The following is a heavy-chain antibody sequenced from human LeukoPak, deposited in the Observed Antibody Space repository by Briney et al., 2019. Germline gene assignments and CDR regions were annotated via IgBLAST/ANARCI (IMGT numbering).Heavy chain of an antibody. D-gene: IGHD5-18*01. CDR2: INPNSGGT. J-gene: IGHJ4*02. V-gene: IGHV1-2*02. Sequence: ASVKVSCKASGYTFTGYYMHWVQQAPGQGLEWMGWINPNSGGTNYAQKFQGRVTMTRDTSISTAYMELSRLRSDDTAVYYCARAVLLGTDFDYWGQGTLVTISS. CDR3: ARAVLLGTDFDY. CDR1: GYTFTGYY.